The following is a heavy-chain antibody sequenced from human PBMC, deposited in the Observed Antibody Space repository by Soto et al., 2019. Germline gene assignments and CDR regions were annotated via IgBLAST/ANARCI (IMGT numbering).Heavy chain of an antibody. Sequence: QVQLVQSGAEVKKPGSSVKVSCKASGGTFSSYTISWVRQAPGQGLEWMGGIIHIFGTANYAQKFQGRVTITADESTSTAYMERSSLRSEDTAVYYCARVLGIAKLGRFDPWGQGTLVTVSS. CDR2: IIHIFGTA. D-gene: IGHD6-13*01. CDR3: ARVLGIAKLGRFDP. CDR1: GGTFSSYT. J-gene: IGHJ5*02. V-gene: IGHV1-69*01.